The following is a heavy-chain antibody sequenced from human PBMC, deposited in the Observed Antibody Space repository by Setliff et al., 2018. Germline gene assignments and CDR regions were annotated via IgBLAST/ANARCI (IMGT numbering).Heavy chain of an antibody. V-gene: IGHV1-18*01. CDR1: GYTFTSYG. D-gene: IGHD2-21*01. J-gene: IGHJ4*02. Sequence: ASVKVSCKASGYTFTSYGFSWVRQAPGQGLEWMGWISVYNGKTKYAQKFQGRVTMTTDTSTRTAYMEVTSLRSDDTAVYYCATEKFPGDWGDYWGQGTRGTV. CDR3: ATEKFPGDWGDY. CDR2: ISVYNGKT.